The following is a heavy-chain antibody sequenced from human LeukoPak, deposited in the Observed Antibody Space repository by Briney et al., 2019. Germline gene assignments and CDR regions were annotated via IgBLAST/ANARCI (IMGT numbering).Heavy chain of an antibody. J-gene: IGHJ4*02. CDR1: GFTFSSYA. D-gene: IGHD6-6*01. Sequence: PGGSLRLSCAASGFTFSSYAMHWVRQAPGKGLEWVAVISYDGSNKYYADSVKGRFTISRDNSKNTLYLQMNSLRAEDTAVYYCAKPEYSSSSGKDYWGQGTLVTVSS. CDR3: AKPEYSSSSGKDY. V-gene: IGHV3-30-3*02. CDR2: ISYDGSNK.